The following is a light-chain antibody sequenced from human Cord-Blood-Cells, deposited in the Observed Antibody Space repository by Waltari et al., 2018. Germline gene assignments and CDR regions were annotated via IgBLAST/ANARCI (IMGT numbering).Light chain of an antibody. Sequence: DIQMTQSPSTLSASVGDRVTITCRASQSISSWLAWYQQKPGKAPKLLIYDASSLERGVPSRFSGSGSGTEFTLTISSLQPDDFATYYCQQYNSYPLTVGGGTKVEIK. CDR2: DAS. J-gene: IGKJ4*01. CDR3: QQYNSYPLT. V-gene: IGKV1-5*01. CDR1: QSISSW.